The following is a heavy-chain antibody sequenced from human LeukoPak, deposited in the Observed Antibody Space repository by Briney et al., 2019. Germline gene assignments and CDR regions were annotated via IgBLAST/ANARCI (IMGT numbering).Heavy chain of an antibody. CDR2: ICYSGST. V-gene: IGHV4-30-4*01. J-gene: IGHJ5*02. D-gene: IGHD3-3*01. CDR3: ARAQRRITIFGVVLNWFDP. Sequence: SKTLSLTCTVSGGSISSGDYYWSWIRQPPGKGLEWIGYICYSGSTYYNPSLKSRVTISVDTSKNQFSLKLSSVTAADTAVYYCARAQRRITIFGVVLNWFDPWGQGTLVTVSS. CDR1: GGSISSGDYY.